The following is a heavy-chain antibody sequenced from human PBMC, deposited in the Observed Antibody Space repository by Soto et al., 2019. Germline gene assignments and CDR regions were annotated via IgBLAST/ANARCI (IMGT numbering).Heavy chain of an antibody. CDR3: ASSEGDIAANPYFDY. CDR2: IYYSGST. Sequence: NPSETLSLTCTVSGGSISSGDYYWSWIRQPPGKGLEWIGYIYYSGSTYYNPSLKSRGTISVDTSKNQFSLKLSSVAAADTAVYYCASSEGDIAANPYFDYWGQGTLVTVSA. J-gene: IGHJ4*02. V-gene: IGHV4-30-4*01. D-gene: IGHD6-25*01. CDR1: GGSISSGDYY.